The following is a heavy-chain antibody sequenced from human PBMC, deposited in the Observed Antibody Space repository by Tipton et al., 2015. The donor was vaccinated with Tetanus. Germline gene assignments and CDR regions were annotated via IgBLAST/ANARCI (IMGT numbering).Heavy chain of an antibody. V-gene: IGHV3-11*01. Sequence: SLRLSCAASGFIFSGNYMAWIRQAPGKGLEWLSYISSSGDPKYYADSVKGRFTISRDNAKKSLYLQMNSLRDEDTAVYYCARAVNSNWGSGRWCFDLWGRGTLVTVSS. CDR1: GFIFSGNY. D-gene: IGHD7-27*01. J-gene: IGHJ2*01. CDR3: ARAVNSNWGSGRWCFDL. CDR2: ISSSGDPK.